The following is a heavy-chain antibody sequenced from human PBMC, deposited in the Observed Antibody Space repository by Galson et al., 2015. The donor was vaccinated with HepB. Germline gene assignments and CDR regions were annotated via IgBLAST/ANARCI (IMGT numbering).Heavy chain of an antibody. CDR2: ISYDGSNK. V-gene: IGHV3-30*18. CDR3: AKDRLRGSGIYYNYFYYYGMDF. J-gene: IGHJ6*02. Sequence: SLRLSCAASGLTFSTYGMHWVRQVPGKGLEWVAIISYDGSNKYYADSVRGRFNISRDNSKTTLYLQMNSLRAEDTAVYYCAKDRLRGSGIYYNYFYYYGMDFWGQGTTVTVSS. CDR1: GLTFSTYG. D-gene: IGHD3-10*01.